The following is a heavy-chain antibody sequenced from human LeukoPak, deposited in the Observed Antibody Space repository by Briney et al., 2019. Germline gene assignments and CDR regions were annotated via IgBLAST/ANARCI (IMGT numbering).Heavy chain of an antibody. CDR1: GFTFSSYA. Sequence: GGSLRLSCAASGFTFSSYAMHWVRQAPGKGLEWVALISYDGSHKYYADSLKGRFTISRDNSKKTLYLYMNNLRPEDTAVYYCARDVGSYGYYPCDWGRGTLVTVSS. J-gene: IGHJ4*02. CDR2: ISYDGSHK. D-gene: IGHD2-2*03. V-gene: IGHV3-30*04. CDR3: ARDVGSYGYYPCD.